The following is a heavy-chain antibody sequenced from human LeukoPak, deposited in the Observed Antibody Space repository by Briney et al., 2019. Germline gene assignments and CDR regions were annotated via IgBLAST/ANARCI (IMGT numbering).Heavy chain of an antibody. J-gene: IGHJ3*02. Sequence: ASVKVSCKASGYIFTGYFMHWIQQAPGQGLEWMGWINPNSGDTNYAQKFQGSVTMTTDTSITTAYMEVNRLTSDDMAVYYCTRGPSCGGDCLDAFDIWGQGTMIAVSS. CDR2: INPNSGDT. D-gene: IGHD2-21*02. CDR3: TRGPSCGGDCLDAFDI. CDR1: GYIFTGYF. V-gene: IGHV1-2*04.